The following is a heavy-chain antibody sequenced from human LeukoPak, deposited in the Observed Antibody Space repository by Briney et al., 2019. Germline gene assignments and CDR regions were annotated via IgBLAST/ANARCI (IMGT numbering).Heavy chain of an antibody. CDR2: INQDGSEK. CDR3: AIEREALANVFPDH. J-gene: IGHJ4*02. V-gene: IGHV3-7*01. CDR1: GFTFSRYW. D-gene: IGHD2-8*01. Sequence: PGGSLRLSCAASGFTFSRYWMTWVRQSPGKGLEWVANINQDGSEKYYGDSVTGRFTISRDNAENSLFLQMNSLRADDTGVYYWAIEREALANVFPDHWGQGVVVTVSS.